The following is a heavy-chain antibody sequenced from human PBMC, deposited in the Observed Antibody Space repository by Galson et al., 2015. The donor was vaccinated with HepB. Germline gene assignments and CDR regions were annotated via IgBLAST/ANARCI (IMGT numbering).Heavy chain of an antibody. J-gene: IGHJ6*02. V-gene: IGHV3-23*01. Sequence: SLRLSCAASGFTFSNYAMTWVRQAPGKGLEWVSGINFSDGRTYYADSVKGRFTVSRDNSKDTLYLQMSSLRAEDTAIYYCAKSYESTEYGSRYYFYHGTDVWGQGTTVSVSS. CDR2: INFSDGRT. D-gene: IGHD3-16*01. CDR3: AKSYESTEYGSRYYFYHGTDV. CDR1: GFTFSNYA.